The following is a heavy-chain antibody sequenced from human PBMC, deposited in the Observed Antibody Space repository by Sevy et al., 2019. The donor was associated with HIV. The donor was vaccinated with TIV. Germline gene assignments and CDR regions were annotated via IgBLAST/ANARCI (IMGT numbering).Heavy chain of an antibody. Sequence: GGSLRLSCAASGFTFSSYSMNWVRQAPGKGLEWVSSISSSSSYIYYADSVKGRFTISRDNAKNSLYLQMNSLRAEDTAVYYGAREKPYYDSSGYFVFDYWGQGTLVTVSS. J-gene: IGHJ4*02. V-gene: IGHV3-21*01. CDR1: GFTFSSYS. CDR2: ISSSSSYI. CDR3: AREKPYYDSSGYFVFDY. D-gene: IGHD3-22*01.